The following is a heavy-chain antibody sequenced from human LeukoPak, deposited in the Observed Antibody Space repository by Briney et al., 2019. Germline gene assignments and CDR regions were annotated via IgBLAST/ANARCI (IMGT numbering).Heavy chain of an antibody. J-gene: IGHJ4*01. V-gene: IGHV3-30*02. D-gene: IGHD3-16*01. Sequence: GGSLRLSCAASGFTFSSYGMHWVRQAPGKGLEWVAFIRYDGSNKYYADSVKGRFTISRDNSKNTLYLQMNSLRAEDTAVYYCAKGRRGSALGYFDYCGHGTLVTVSS. CDR1: GFTFSSYG. CDR3: AKGRRGSALGYFDY. CDR2: IRYDGSNK.